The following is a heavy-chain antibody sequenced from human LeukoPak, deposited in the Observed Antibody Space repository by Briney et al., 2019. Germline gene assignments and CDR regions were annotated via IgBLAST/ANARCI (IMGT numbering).Heavy chain of an antibody. D-gene: IGHD3-10*01. CDR1: GYTFTSYG. CDR2: INAGNGNT. J-gene: IGHJ4*02. Sequence: GASVKVSCKASGYTFTSYGISWVRQAPGQRLEWMGWINAGNGNTKYSQKFQGRVTITRDTSASTAYMELSSLRSEDTAVYYCARDSYYYGSGNFDYWGQGTLVTVSS. CDR3: ARDSYYYGSGNFDY. V-gene: IGHV1-3*01.